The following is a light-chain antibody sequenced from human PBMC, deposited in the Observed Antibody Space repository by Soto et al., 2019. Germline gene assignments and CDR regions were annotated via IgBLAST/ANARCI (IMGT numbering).Light chain of an antibody. J-gene: IGKJ1*01. V-gene: IGKV3-11*01. CDR3: QHRNNWPWT. Sequence: EIVLTQSPAILSLSQGERATLSCRASQSVGRYLVWYQQKPGQAPSLLIYDASNRATGVPARFSGSGSGTDFTLTISSLESEDFAVYYCQHRNNWPWTLGQGTRVEIK. CDR1: QSVGRY. CDR2: DAS.